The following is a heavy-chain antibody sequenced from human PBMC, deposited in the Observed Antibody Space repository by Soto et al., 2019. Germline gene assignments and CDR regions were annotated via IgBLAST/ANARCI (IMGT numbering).Heavy chain of an antibody. CDR1: GYTFTTCD. V-gene: IGHV1-8*02. CDR2: MNPYTGKT. J-gene: IGHJ4*02. Sequence: ASVKVSCKASGYTFTTCDIHCVRQAPGRVLEWMGWMNPYTGKTGNAQRFQGRVTMTRDTSISTAYMEVSSLRSEDTGVYYCVRRKERSGPHYFDAWGQGTLVTVSS. D-gene: IGHD6-25*01. CDR3: VRRKERSGPHYFDA.